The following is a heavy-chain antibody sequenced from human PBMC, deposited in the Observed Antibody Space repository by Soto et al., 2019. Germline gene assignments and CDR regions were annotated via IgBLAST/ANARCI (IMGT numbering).Heavy chain of an antibody. CDR2: ISGSGGST. J-gene: IGHJ5*02. V-gene: IGHV3-23*01. D-gene: IGHD3-22*01. Sequence: GGSLRLSXAASGFTFSSYGMSWVRQAPGKGLEWVSAISGSGGSTYYADSVKGRFTISRDNSKNTLYLQMNSLRAEDTAVYYCAKGGIDYDSSGYYEWFDPWGQGTLVTVSS. CDR3: AKGGIDYDSSGYYEWFDP. CDR1: GFTFSSYG.